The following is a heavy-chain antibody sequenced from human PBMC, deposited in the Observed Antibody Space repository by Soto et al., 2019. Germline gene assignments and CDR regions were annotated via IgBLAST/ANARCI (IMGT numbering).Heavy chain of an antibody. J-gene: IGHJ3*02. Sequence: EVQLVDSGGGLVQPGGSLRLSCAASGFTSSSYWIHWVRQAPGKGLVWVSRISNDGSSTNYADSVKGRFTISRDNAKNTVYLQMNSLRAEDTAVYYCARDTYYYDSSDHFSADAFDIWGQGTMVTVSS. CDR2: ISNDGSST. V-gene: IGHV3-74*01. CDR1: GFTSSSYW. CDR3: ARDTYYYDSSDHFSADAFDI. D-gene: IGHD3-22*01.